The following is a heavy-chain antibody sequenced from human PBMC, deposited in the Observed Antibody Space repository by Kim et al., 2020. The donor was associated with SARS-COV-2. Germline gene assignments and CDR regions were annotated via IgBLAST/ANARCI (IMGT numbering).Heavy chain of an antibody. CDR3: ARHLRNWYFDL. CDR2: T. V-gene: IGHV4-39*01. J-gene: IGHJ2*01. Sequence: TYYNPSLKGRDTISVDTSKKRFALRLSSVTAADAAVYYCARHLRNWYFDLWGRGTLVTVSS.